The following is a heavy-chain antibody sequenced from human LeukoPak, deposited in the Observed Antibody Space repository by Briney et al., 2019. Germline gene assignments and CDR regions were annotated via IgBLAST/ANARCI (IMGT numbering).Heavy chain of an antibody. Sequence: ASVKVSCKASGYTFTSYDINWVRQATGQGLEWMGWMNPNRGNTGYAQKFQSRVTMTRNTSISTAYMELSSLRSEDTAVYYCGIAAADYYYGMDVWGQGTTVTVSS. CDR2: MNPNRGNT. CDR3: GIAAADYYYGMDV. CDR1: GYTFTSYD. V-gene: IGHV1-8*01. J-gene: IGHJ6*02. D-gene: IGHD6-13*01.